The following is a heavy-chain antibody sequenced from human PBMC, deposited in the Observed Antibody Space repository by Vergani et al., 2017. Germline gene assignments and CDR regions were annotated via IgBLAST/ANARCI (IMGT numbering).Heavy chain of an antibody. CDR3: ARVGSGYSGYDFALDY. J-gene: IGHJ4*02. CDR2: IYYSGST. V-gene: IGHV4-31*03. D-gene: IGHD5-12*01. Sequence: QVQLQESGPGLVKPSQTLSLTCTVSGGSISSGGYYWSWIRQHPGKGLEWIGYIYYSGSTYYNPSLKSRVTISVDTSKNQFFLKLSSVTAADTAVYYCARVGSGYSGYDFALDYWGQGTLVTVSS. CDR1: GGSISSGGYY.